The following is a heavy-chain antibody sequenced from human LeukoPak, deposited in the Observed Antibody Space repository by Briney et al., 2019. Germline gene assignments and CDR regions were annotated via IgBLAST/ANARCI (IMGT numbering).Heavy chain of an antibody. J-gene: IGHJ4*02. CDR3: ARGGSYSGVVDY. CDR2: IYYSGST. V-gene: IGHV4-59*01. Sequence: PSETLSLTCTVSGGSISSYYWSWIRQPPGKGLEWIGYIYYSGSTNYNPSLTSRVTISVDTSKNQFSLKLNSVTAADTAVYYCARGGSYSGVVDYWGQGTLVTVSS. CDR1: GGSISSYY. D-gene: IGHD1-26*01.